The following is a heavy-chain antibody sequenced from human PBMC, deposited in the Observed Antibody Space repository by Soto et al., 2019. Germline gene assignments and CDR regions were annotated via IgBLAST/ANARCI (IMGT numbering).Heavy chain of an antibody. D-gene: IGHD3-16*01. CDR3: ARALYRRGTSYALDN. J-gene: IGHJ4*02. CDR1: GYTPTNYD. CDR2: ISAYNGNR. Sequence: QVPLVQSGPEVKKPGASVTVSCKTSGYTPTNYDIGWVRQAPGQGLEWMGWISAYNGNRNSAQKLQGRHTMTTDPSTTTAYMELRSLRSDDTAVYVGARALYRRGTSYALDNWGQGTLVTVSS. V-gene: IGHV1-18*01.